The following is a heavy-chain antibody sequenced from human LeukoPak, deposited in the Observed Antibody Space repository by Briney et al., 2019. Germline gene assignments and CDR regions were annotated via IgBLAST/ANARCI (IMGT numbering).Heavy chain of an antibody. D-gene: IGHD2-21*01. J-gene: IGHJ4*02. CDR1: GFTFSDYS. CDR2: ISSSSSTV. V-gene: IGHV3-48*01. CDR3: AKIKCGGDCYSHYFDY. Sequence: GGSLRLSCAGGFTFSDYSMNWIRQAPGKGLEWVSYISSSSSTVYYTDSVKGRFTISRDNAKRSLYLQMNSLRAEDTAVYYCAKIKCGGDCYSHYFDYWGQGTLVTVSS.